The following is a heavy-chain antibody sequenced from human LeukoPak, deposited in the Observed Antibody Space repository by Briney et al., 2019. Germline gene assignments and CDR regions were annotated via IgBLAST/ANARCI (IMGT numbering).Heavy chain of an antibody. Sequence: GASVKVSCKASGYTFTSYYMHWVRQAPGQGLEWMGIINPSGGSTSYAQKFQGRVTMTRDASTSTVYMELSSLRSEDTAVHYCARDQGVWYYDSSGYYPDYWGQGTLVTVSS. CDR3: ARDQGVWYYDSSGYYPDY. V-gene: IGHV1-46*01. D-gene: IGHD3-22*01. CDR1: GYTFTSYY. CDR2: INPSGGST. J-gene: IGHJ4*02.